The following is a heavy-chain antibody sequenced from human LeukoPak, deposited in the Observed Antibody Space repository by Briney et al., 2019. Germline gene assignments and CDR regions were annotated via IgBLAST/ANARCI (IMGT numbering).Heavy chain of an antibody. CDR3: ATWTILAGYYHDGFDI. V-gene: IGHV3-15*01. Sequence: GGSLRLSCAASGFTFSNAWMSWVRQAPGKGLEWVGRIKSKTDGGTTDYAAPVKGRFTISRDDSKNTLYLQMNSLKTEDTAVYYCATWTILAGYYHDGFDIWGQGTMVTVSS. CDR1: GFTFSNAW. CDR2: IKSKTDGGTT. J-gene: IGHJ3*02. D-gene: IGHD3-9*01.